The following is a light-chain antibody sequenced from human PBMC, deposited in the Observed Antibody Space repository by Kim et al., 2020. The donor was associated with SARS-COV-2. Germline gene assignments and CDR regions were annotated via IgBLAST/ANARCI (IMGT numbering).Light chain of an antibody. CDR3: QQTNSYPLT. CDR1: QGISSW. V-gene: IGKV1D-12*01. CDR2: EAS. J-gene: IGKJ2*01. Sequence: SASVGDRVTITCRASQGISSWLGWYQQKPGKAPKVLIYEASTLPSGVPSRFSGSGSGTDFTLTINSLQPDDFATYYCQQTNSYPLTFGEGTKLEIK.